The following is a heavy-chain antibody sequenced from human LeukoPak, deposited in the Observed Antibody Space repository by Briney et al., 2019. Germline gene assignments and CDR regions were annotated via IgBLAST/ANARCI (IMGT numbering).Heavy chain of an antibody. Sequence: PGGSLRLSCAASGFTFSTYSMNWVRQAAGKGLEWVSSISSGSGYIYYADSVKGRFTISRDNAKNSLYLQMNSLRAEDTAVYYCARVMTTVTKAFDYWGQGTLVTVSS. J-gene: IGHJ4*02. V-gene: IGHV3-21*01. CDR1: GFTFSTYS. D-gene: IGHD4-17*01. CDR3: ARVMTTVTKAFDY. CDR2: ISSGSGYI.